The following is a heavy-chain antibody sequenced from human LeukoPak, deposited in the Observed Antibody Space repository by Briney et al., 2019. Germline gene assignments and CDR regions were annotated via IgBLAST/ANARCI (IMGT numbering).Heavy chain of an antibody. CDR3: ARAYSGSYLGSTTRSPMDV. V-gene: IGHV4-59*01. J-gene: IGHJ6*03. CDR2: IYYSGST. CDR1: GGSISSYY. Sequence: SETLSLTCTVSGGSISSYYWSWIRQPPGKGLEWIGYIYYSGSTNYNPSLKSRVTISVDTSKNQFSLKLSSVTAADTAVYYRARAYSGSYLGSTTRSPMDVWGKGTTVTVSS. D-gene: IGHD1-26*01.